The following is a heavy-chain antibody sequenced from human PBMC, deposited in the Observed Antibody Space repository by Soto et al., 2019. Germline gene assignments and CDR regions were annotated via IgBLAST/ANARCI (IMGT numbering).Heavy chain of an antibody. CDR1: GFTFTTYW. D-gene: IGHD3-10*01. V-gene: IGHV3-7*03. CDR3: GSGGHGSGGYLGSS. CDR2: IRQDGGAQ. J-gene: IGHJ5*02. Sequence: EEQLVESGGGLAQPGGSLRLSCVASGFTFTTYWMSWVRQAPGKGLEWVANIRQDGGAQYYVDSVKGRFTISRDNAKNSVYLEMDSLRVEYTAVYYCGSGGHGSGGYLGSSWGQGSLVTVSS.